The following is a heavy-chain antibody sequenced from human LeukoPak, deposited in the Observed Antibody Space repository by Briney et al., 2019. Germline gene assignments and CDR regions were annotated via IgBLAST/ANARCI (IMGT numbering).Heavy chain of an antibody. CDR1: GFTFSDYY. J-gene: IGHJ4*02. D-gene: IGHD2-8*01. CDR3: ARAEGGPANAIY. Sequence: GGSLRLSCAASGFTFSDYYMSWIRQAPGRGLEWVSYISTGSSYTNYADSVKGRFTISRDNAKNSLYLQMNSLRAEDTALYYCARAEGGPANAIYWGQGTLVTVSS. V-gene: IGHV3-11*05. CDR2: ISTGSSYT.